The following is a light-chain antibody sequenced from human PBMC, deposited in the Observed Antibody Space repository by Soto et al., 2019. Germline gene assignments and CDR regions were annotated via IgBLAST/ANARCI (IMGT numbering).Light chain of an antibody. CDR3: AAWDDSLNACV. Sequence: QSVLTQAPSASGTPGQRVTISCSGSSSNIGSKTVNWYQQLPGMAPKLLIFNNHQRPSGVPDRFSGSKSGTSASLAISGLQSEDKADYYCAAWDDSLNACVFGTGTKVTVL. CDR2: NNH. V-gene: IGLV1-44*01. CDR1: SSNIGSKT. J-gene: IGLJ1*01.